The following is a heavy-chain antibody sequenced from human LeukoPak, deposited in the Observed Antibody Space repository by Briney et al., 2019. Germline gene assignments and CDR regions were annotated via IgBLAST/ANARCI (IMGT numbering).Heavy chain of an antibody. CDR3: ASFPYYYDSSGYYY. J-gene: IGHJ4*02. D-gene: IGHD3-22*01. V-gene: IGHV4-61*02. CDR2: IYTSGST. Sequence: SSETLSLTCTVSGGSISSGSYYWSWIRQPAGKGLEWIGRIYTSGSTNYNPSLKSRVTISVDTSKNQFSLKLSSVTAADTAVYYCASFPYYYDSSGYYYWGQGTLVTVSS. CDR1: GGSISSGSYY.